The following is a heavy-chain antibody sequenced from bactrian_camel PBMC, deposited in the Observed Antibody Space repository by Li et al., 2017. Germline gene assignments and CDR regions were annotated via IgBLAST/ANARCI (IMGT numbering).Heavy chain of an antibody. D-gene: IGHD3*01. J-gene: IGHJ3*01. Sequence: HLQLVESGGGSVQPGGSLRLSCEASGFAFNVSPMSWVRQAPGKELEWVAEDTSYENGQFYADSVKGRFTISKDHAKNTLYLQMNSLKEEDTAMYYCAVDAPWYKECVIRRTPELGVRGQGTLVTVS. V-gene: IGHV3S41*01. CDR2: DTSYENGQ. CDR1: GFAFNVSP.